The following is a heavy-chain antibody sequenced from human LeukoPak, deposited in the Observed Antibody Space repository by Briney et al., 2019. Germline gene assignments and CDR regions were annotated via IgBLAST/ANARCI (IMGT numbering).Heavy chain of an antibody. J-gene: IGHJ3*02. CDR1: GGSISSSIW. D-gene: IGHD2-2*03. Sequence: PSETLSLTCAVSGGSISSSIWWTWVRQPPGKGLEWIGEIYHSGSTNYNPSLKSRVTISVDTSKNQFSLKLSSVTAADTAVYYCARPYGYCSSTSCLDAFDIWGQGTMVTVSS. V-gene: IGHV4-4*02. CDR2: IYHSGST. CDR3: ARPYGYCSSTSCLDAFDI.